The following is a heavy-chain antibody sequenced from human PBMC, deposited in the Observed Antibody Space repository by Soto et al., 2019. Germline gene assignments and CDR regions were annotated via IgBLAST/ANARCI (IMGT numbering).Heavy chain of an antibody. Sequence: QVQLQESGPGLVKPSQTLSLTCTVSGGSISSGAYYWSWIRQHPGKGLEWIGYIYYSGNIYYNPSLKSRVTISVDTSKNQFSLKLSSVTAADTAVYYCARVGLRLGDYFDYWGQGTLVSVSS. V-gene: IGHV4-31*03. CDR2: IYYSGNI. CDR1: GGSISSGAYY. CDR3: ARVGLRLGDYFDY. D-gene: IGHD3-16*01. J-gene: IGHJ4*02.